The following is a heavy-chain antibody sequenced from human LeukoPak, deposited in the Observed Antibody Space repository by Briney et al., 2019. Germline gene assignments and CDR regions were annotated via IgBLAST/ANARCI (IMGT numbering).Heavy chain of an antibody. V-gene: IGHV3-23*01. CDR1: GFTVSSNS. D-gene: IGHD3-10*01. J-gene: IGHJ6*03. CDR3: ARDTYYYGSGYYYYYMDV. CDR2: ISGSGGST. Sequence: GGSPRLSCTVSGFTVSSNSMSWVRQAPGKGLEWVSAISGSGGSTYYADSVKGRFTISRDNSKNTLYLQMNSLRAEDTAVYYCARDTYYYGSGYYYYYMDVWGKGTTVTISS.